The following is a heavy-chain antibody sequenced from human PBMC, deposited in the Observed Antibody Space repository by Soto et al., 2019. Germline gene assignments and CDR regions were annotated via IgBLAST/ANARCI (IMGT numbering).Heavy chain of an antibody. V-gene: IGHV3-23*01. Sequence: GGSLRLSCAASGFTFSSYAMSWVRQAPGKGLEWVSAISGSGGSTYYADSVKGRFTISRDNSKNTLYLQMNSLRAEDTAVYYCAKDRGVQYCSGGSCYSYYYGMDVWGQGTTVTVSS. J-gene: IGHJ6*02. CDR2: ISGSGGST. D-gene: IGHD2-15*01. CDR3: AKDRGVQYCSGGSCYSYYYGMDV. CDR1: GFTFSSYA.